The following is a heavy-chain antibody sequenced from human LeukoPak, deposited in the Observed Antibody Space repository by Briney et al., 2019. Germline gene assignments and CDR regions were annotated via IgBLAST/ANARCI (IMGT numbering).Heavy chain of an antibody. Sequence: GGTLRLSCAAPGFTFSSYAMHWVRQAPGKGLEWVAVISYDGSNKYYADSVKGRFTISRDNSKNTLYLQMNSLRAEDTAVYYCAREILASSWSAFDYWGQGTLVTVSS. V-gene: IGHV3-30*04. CDR1: GFTFSSYA. CDR3: AREILASSWSAFDY. CDR2: ISYDGSNK. J-gene: IGHJ4*02. D-gene: IGHD6-13*01.